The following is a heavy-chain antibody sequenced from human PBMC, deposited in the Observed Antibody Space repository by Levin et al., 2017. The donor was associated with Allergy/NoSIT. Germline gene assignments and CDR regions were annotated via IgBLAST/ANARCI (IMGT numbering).Heavy chain of an antibody. CDR1: GFTFSDHV. D-gene: IGHD3-16*01. Sequence: GESLKISCVASGFTFSDHVIHWVRQAPGKGLEWVSGAGTMGDTYYADSVRGRFTISRENDNSSVYLQMNRLRDDDTAVYYCARGRTYMSRGYGDYWGPGILVVVSS. CDR2: AGTMGDT. CDR3: ARGRTYMSRGYGDY. V-gene: IGHV3-13*01. J-gene: IGHJ4*02.